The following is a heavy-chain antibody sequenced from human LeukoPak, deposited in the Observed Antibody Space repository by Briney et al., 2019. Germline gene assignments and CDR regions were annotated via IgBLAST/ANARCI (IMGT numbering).Heavy chain of an antibody. J-gene: IGHJ6*03. CDR2: INHSGST. V-gene: IGHV4-34*01. Sequence: SETLSLTCAVYGGSFSGYYWSWIRQPPGKGLEWIGEINHSGSTNYNPSLKSRVTISVDTSKNQFSLKLSSVTAADTAVYYCARGRRDFYYYYYMDVWGKGTTVTVSS. CDR1: GGSFSGYY. CDR3: ARGRRDFYYYYYMDV.